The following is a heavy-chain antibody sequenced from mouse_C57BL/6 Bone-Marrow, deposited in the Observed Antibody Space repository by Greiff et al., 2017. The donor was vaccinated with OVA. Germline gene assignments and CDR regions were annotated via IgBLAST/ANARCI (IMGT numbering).Heavy chain of an antibody. J-gene: IGHJ1*03. CDR1: GYTFTSYG. Sequence: QVQLKESGAELARPGASVKLSCKASGYTFTSYGISWVKQRTGQGLEWIGEIYPRSGNTYYNEKFKGKATLTADKSSSTAYMELRSLTSEDSAVYFCARSYYYGSSNWYFDVWGTGTTVTVSS. CDR2: IYPRSGNT. D-gene: IGHD1-1*01. CDR3: ARSYYYGSSNWYFDV. V-gene: IGHV1-81*01.